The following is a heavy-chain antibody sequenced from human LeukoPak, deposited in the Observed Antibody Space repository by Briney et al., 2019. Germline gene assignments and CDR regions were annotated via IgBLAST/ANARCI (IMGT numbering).Heavy chain of an antibody. CDR1: GFTFRSYS. Sequence: GGSLRLSCAASGFTFRSYSMSWVRQAPGKGLEWVANIKQDGSEKYYVDSMKGRFTITRDNAKNSLYLQMNSLRAEDTAMYYCARSGLLNYWGQGTLVTVSS. J-gene: IGHJ4*02. CDR2: IKQDGSEK. CDR3: ARSGLLNY. D-gene: IGHD3-10*01. V-gene: IGHV3-7*01.